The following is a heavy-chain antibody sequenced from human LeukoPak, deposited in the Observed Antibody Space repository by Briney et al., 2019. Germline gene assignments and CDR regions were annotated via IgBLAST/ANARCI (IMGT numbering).Heavy chain of an antibody. CDR3: ARVPVMTTVPYYYYYMDV. V-gene: IGHV3-7*01. CDR1: GFTFSSYW. Sequence: GGSLRLSCAASGFTFSSYWMSWVRQAPGKGLEWVANIKQDGGEKYYVDSVKGRFTISRDNAKNSLYLQMNSLRAEDTAVYYCARVPVMTTVPYYYYYMDVWGKGTTVTVSS. D-gene: IGHD4-17*01. J-gene: IGHJ6*03. CDR2: IKQDGGEK.